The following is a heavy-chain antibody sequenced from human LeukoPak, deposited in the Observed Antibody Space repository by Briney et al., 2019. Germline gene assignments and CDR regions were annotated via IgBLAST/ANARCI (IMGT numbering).Heavy chain of an antibody. D-gene: IGHD4-17*01. V-gene: IGHV1-2*02. CDR1: GYTFTDYY. Sequence: RASVTVSCKASGYTFTDYYIHWVRQAPGQGLEWMGWINPNSGDTNYAQKFQDRVTLTRDTSISTAYMEVTNLRSDDTAVYYCARPNGDYYNWFDLWGQGTLVTVSS. CDR2: INPNSGDT. CDR3: ARPNGDYYNWFDL. J-gene: IGHJ5*02.